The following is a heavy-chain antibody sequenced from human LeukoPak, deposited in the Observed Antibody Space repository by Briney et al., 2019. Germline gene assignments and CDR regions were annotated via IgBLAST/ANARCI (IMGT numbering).Heavy chain of an antibody. J-gene: IGHJ6*03. CDR3: AKAHGSIKLYYDFWSGLDYMDV. CDR2: IRYDGSNK. CDR1: GFTFSSYG. V-gene: IGHV3-30*02. Sequence: GGSLRLSCAASGFTFSSYGMHWGRQAPGRGLEWVAFIRYDGSNKYYADSVKGRFTISRDNSKNTLYLQMNSLRAEDTDVYYCAKAHGSIKLYYDFWSGLDYMDVWGKGTTVTVSS. D-gene: IGHD3-3*01.